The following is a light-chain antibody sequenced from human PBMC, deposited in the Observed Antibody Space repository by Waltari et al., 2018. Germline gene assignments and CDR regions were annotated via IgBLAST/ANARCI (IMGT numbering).Light chain of an antibody. CDR1: QSVSTY. CDR2: VAS. J-gene: IGKJ1*01. Sequence: EIVLTQSPATLSLSPGERATLSCRASQSVSTYLAWYQQKPGQVPRLLIYVASNRATGIPARFSGSGSGTDFTLTISSLEPEDFAVYYCQQRISGLGWTFGQGTKVEIK. V-gene: IGKV3-11*01. CDR3: QQRISGLGWT.